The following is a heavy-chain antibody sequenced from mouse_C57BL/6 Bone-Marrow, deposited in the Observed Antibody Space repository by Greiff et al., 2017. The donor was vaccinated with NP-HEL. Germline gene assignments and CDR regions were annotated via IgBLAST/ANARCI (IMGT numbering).Heavy chain of an antibody. V-gene: IGHV1-62-2*01. D-gene: IGHD2-4*01. Sequence: QVQLKQSGAELVKPGASVKLSCKASGYTFTEYTIHWVKQRSGQGLEWIGWFYPGSGSIKYNEKFKDKATLTADKSSSTVDMELSRLTSEDSAVYFCARHEIPRYDYDGEDWYFDVWGTGTTVTVSS. J-gene: IGHJ1*03. CDR2: FYPGSGSI. CDR1: GYTFTEYT. CDR3: ARHEIPRYDYDGEDWYFDV.